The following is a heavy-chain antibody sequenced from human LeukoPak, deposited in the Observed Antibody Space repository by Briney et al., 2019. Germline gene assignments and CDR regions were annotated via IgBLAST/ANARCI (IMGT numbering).Heavy chain of an antibody. CDR2: IRFDGSIK. Sequence: GGSLRLSCAASGFTFSSSAMQWVRQAPGKGLEWVAFIRFDGSIKDYGDSVRGRFTISRDNSRNTVYLQMNSLRFEDTAVYYCASGVSADNHWGQGTLVTVSS. CDR1: GFTFSSSA. D-gene: IGHD2-21*01. CDR3: ASGVSADNH. J-gene: IGHJ5*02. V-gene: IGHV3-30*02.